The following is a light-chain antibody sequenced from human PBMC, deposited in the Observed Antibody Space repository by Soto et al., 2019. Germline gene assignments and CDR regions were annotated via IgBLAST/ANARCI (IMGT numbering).Light chain of an antibody. CDR3: SSYTRSATYV. J-gene: IGLJ1*01. CDR2: DVN. Sequence: QSLLTQPASVSGSPGQSITISCTGTSSDVGGYNYVSWYQQHPGKAPKLMIYDVNNRLSGVSSRFSGSKSGNTASLTISGLQAEDEADYYCSSYTRSATYVFATGTKVTVL. CDR1: SSDVGGYNY. V-gene: IGLV2-14*03.